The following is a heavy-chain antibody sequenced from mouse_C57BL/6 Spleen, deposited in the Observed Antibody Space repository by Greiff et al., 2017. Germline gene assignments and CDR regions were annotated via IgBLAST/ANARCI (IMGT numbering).Heavy chain of an antibody. CDR3: ARRRQESAMDY. J-gene: IGHJ4*01. V-gene: IGHV1-52*01. CDR1: GYTFTSYW. CDR2: IDPSDSET. Sequence: VQLQQPGAELVRPGSSVKLSCKASGYTFTSYWMHWVKQRPIQGLEWIGNIDPSDSETHYNQKFKDKATLTVDKSSSTAYMQLSSLTSEDSAVYYCARRRQESAMDYWGQGTSVTVSS. D-gene: IGHD3-2*01.